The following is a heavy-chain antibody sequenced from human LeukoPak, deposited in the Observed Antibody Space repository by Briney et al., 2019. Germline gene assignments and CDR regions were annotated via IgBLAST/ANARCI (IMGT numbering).Heavy chain of an antibody. CDR1: GGSVSSGSYY. J-gene: IGHJ4*02. D-gene: IGHD6-13*01. CDR2: IYYSGST. CDR3: ARGERIAAAGPFDY. V-gene: IGHV4-61*01. Sequence: SETLSLTCTVSGGSVSSGSYYWSWIRQPPGKGLEWIGYIYYSGSTNYNPSLKSRVTISVDTSKNQFSLKLSSVTAADTAVYYCARGERIAAAGPFDYWGQGTLVTVSS.